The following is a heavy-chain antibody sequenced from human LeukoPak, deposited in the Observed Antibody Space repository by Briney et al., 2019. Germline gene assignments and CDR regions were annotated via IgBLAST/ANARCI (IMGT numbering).Heavy chain of an antibody. V-gene: IGHV3-30-3*01. CDR1: GFTFSSYA. Sequence: GGSLRLSYAASGFTFSSYAMHWVRQAPGKGLEWVAVISYDGSNKYYADSVKGRFTISRDNSKNTLYLQMNSLRAEDTVVYYCARDVSGGNYDFWSGYYDYWGQGTLVTVSS. J-gene: IGHJ4*02. CDR3: ARDVSGGNYDFWSGYYDY. D-gene: IGHD3-3*01. CDR2: ISYDGSNK.